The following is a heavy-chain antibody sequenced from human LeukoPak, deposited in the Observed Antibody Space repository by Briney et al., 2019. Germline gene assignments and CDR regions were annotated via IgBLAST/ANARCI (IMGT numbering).Heavy chain of an antibody. D-gene: IGHD6-13*01. J-gene: IGHJ4*02. Sequence: ASVKVSCKASGYTFASYGISWVRQAPGQGLEWMGWISAYDGNTNYAQKLQGRVTMTTDASTSIAYMELSSLRSEDTAVYYCAAQRGNVHSSSWPSRDYWGQGTLVTVSS. CDR1: GYTFASYG. CDR2: ISAYDGNT. CDR3: AAQRGNVHSSSWPSRDY. V-gene: IGHV1-18*01.